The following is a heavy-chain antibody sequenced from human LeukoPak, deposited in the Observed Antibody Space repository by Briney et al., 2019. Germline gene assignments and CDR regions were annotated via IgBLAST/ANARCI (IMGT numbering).Heavy chain of an antibody. D-gene: IGHD3-22*01. Sequence: GGSLRLSCAASGFTVSSNYMSWVRQAPGKGLDWVAFIRYDGSKKYYADSVKGRFTISRDNSKNTLFLQMNSLGAEDTAVYYCAKGGYKYDSSGHNYFDYWGQGTLVTVSS. CDR2: IRYDGSKK. CDR3: AKGGYKYDSSGHNYFDY. CDR1: GFTVSSNY. V-gene: IGHV3-30*02. J-gene: IGHJ4*02.